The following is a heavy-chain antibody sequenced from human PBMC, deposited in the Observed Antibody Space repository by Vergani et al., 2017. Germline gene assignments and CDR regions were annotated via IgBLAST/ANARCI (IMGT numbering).Heavy chain of an antibody. J-gene: IGHJ4*02. CDR2: ISSGSNYI. CDR1: GFTVSSNY. Sequence: EVQLVESGGGLVQPGGSLRLSCAASGFTVSSNYMSWVRQAPGKGLEWVSSISSGSNYIEYADSVKGRFTVSRDNAKKSMFLQMNSLRAEDTAVYYCAKIAYSSSWLYDYWGQGTLVTVSS. CDR3: AKIAYSSSWLYDY. D-gene: IGHD6-13*01. V-gene: IGHV3-21*04.